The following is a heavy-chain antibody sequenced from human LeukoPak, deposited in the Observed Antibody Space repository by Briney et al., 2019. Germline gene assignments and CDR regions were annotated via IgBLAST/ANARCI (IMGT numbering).Heavy chain of an antibody. D-gene: IGHD6-13*01. V-gene: IGHV3-23*01. J-gene: IGHJ4*02. CDR1: GFTFSSYA. Sequence: GGSLRLSCAASGFTFSSYAMSWVRQAPGKGLEWVSAISGSGGSTYYADSVKGRFTISRDNSKDTLYLQMNSLRAEDTAVYYCAKGNSRIAAAGTYDYWGQGTLVTVSS. CDR3: AKGNSRIAAAGTYDY. CDR2: ISGSGGST.